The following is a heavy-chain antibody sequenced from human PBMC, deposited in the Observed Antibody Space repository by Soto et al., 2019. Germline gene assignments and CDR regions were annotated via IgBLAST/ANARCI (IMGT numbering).Heavy chain of an antibody. D-gene: IGHD1-1*01. Sequence: QVHRVQSGAEVKKPGASVKVSCKGSGYAFTTYGITWVRQAPGQGLEWMGWISAHNGNTNYAQQLQGRVTVTRDTSTSTAYMELRSLRSDDTAVYYCARGRYGDYWGQGALVTVSS. V-gene: IGHV1-18*01. CDR2: ISAHNGNT. CDR1: GYAFTTYG. CDR3: ARGRYGDY. J-gene: IGHJ4*02.